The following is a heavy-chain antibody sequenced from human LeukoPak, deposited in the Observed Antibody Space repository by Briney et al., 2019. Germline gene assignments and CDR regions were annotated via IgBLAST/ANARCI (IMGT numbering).Heavy chain of an antibody. J-gene: IGHJ4*02. CDR3: ASKRIQLDFDY. CDR1: GGSISSSSYY. CDR2: IYYSGST. Sequence: TASETLSLTCTVSGGSISSSSYYWGWIRQPPGKGLEWIGSIYYSGSTYYNPSLKSRVTISVDTSKNQFSLKLSSVTAADTAVYYCASKRIQLDFDYWGQGTLVTVSS. V-gene: IGHV4-39*01. D-gene: IGHD5-18*01.